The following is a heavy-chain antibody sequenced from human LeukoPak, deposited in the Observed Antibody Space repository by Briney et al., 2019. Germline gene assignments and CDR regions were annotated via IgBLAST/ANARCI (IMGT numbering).Heavy chain of an antibody. D-gene: IGHD3-10*01. CDR1: GFTFSSYS. CDR2: ISSSSSTI. Sequence: GGSLRLSCAASGFTFSSYSMNWVRQAPGKGLEWVSYISSSSSTIYYADSVKGRFAISRDNAKNSLYLQMNSLRAEDTAVYYCARDRADWGQGTLVTVSS. V-gene: IGHV3-48*04. CDR3: ARDRAD. J-gene: IGHJ4*02.